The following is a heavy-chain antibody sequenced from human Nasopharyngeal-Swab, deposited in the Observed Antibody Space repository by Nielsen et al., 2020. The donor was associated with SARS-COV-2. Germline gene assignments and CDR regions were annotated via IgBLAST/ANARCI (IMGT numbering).Heavy chain of an antibody. Sequence: WIRQPPGKGLEWIAEIDHTGDTDYNPSLSSRVTISVDKSNNQFSLKLSSVTAADTAVYYCAKELHLRHAFDLWGQGRMVTVSS. CDR2: IDHTGDT. CDR3: AKELHLRHAFDL. V-gene: IGHV4-4*02. J-gene: IGHJ3*01.